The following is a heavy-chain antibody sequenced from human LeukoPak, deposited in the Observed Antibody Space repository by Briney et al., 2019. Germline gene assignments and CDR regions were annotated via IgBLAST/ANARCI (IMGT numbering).Heavy chain of an antibody. CDR1: GFTVSSNY. Sequence: GGSLRLSCIASGFTVSSNYMNWVRQAPGKGLEWVAVISYDGSNKYYADSVKGRFTISRDNSKNTLYLQMNSLRAEDTAVYHCAKDGRSYSSGWPPFDYWAREPWSPSPQ. J-gene: IGHJ4*02. CDR2: ISYDGSNK. V-gene: IGHV3-30*18. D-gene: IGHD6-19*01. CDR3: AKDGRSYSSGWPPFDY.